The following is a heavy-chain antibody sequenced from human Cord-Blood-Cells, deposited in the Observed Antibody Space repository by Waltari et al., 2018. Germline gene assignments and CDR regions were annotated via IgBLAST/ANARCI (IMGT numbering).Heavy chain of an antibody. J-gene: IGHJ4*02. Sequence: QVQLQESGPGLAKPSETLYLTCTVSGGAISSYYWSWIRQPAGEGLDWIGRIYTSGSTNHTPSLKSLVTMSVDTSKNQFSLKRSSVTAAETAVYYCARKRKDWAFDYWGQGTLVTVSS. CDR3: ARKRKDWAFDY. V-gene: IGHV4-4*07. CDR2: IYTSGST. D-gene: IGHD3-9*01. CDR1: GGAISSYY.